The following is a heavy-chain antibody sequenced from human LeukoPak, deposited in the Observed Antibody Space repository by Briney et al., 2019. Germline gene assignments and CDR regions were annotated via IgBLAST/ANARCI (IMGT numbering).Heavy chain of an antibody. D-gene: IGHD3-16*02. V-gene: IGHV1-8*01. Sequence: GASVKVSCKASGYTFTSYDINWVRQATGQGLEWMGWMNPNSGNTGYAQKFQDRVTMTRNTSISTAYMELSSLRSEDTAVYYCARGVWGSYRYRGRRNFDYWGQGTLVTVSS. CDR3: ARGVWGSYRYRGRRNFDY. J-gene: IGHJ4*02. CDR2: MNPNSGNT. CDR1: GYTFTSYD.